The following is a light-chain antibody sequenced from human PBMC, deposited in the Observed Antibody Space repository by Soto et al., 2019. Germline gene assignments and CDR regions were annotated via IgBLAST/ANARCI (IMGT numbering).Light chain of an antibody. J-gene: IGKJ2*01. CDR1: QSVSRNF. CDR3: HQFCSSSYT. CDR2: GAS. Sequence: EIVLTQSPGTLPLSPGERATLSCGASQSVSRNFLAWYQQKPGQAPRLLIYGASNRATGITDRFSGSGSGTDFTLTISKLEPEDFAVYYCHQFCSSSYTFGQGTKLDIK. V-gene: IGKV3-20*01.